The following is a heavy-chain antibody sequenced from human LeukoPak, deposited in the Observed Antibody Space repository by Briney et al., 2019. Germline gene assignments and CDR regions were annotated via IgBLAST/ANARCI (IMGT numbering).Heavy chain of an antibody. CDR2: IYYSGST. CDR3: ARTRGVPAAHYPFYYYYYYMDV. Sequence: PSETLPLTCTVSGGSISSYYWSWIRQPPGKGLEWIGYIYYSGSTNYNPSLKSRVTISVDTSKNQFSLKLSSVTAADTAVYYCARTRGVPAAHYPFYYYYYYMDVWGKGTTVTVSS. V-gene: IGHV4-59*01. J-gene: IGHJ6*03. D-gene: IGHD2-2*01. CDR1: GGSISSYY.